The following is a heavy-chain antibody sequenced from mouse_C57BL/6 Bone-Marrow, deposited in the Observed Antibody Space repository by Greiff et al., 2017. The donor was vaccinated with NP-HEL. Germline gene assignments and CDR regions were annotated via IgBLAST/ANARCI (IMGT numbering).Heavy chain of an antibody. CDR2: IDPSDSYT. CDR1: GYTFTSYW. J-gene: IGHJ2*01. Sequence: QVQLQQPGAELVMPGASVKLSCKASGYTFTSYWMHWVKQRPGQGLEWIGEIDPSDSYTNYNQKFKGQSTLTVDKSSSTAYMQLSSLTSEDSAVYYCAREGSSFDYWGQGTTLTVSS. CDR3: AREGSSFDY. V-gene: IGHV1-69*01. D-gene: IGHD1-1*01.